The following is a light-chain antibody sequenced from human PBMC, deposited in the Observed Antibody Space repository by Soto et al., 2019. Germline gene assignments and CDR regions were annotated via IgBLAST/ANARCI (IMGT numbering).Light chain of an antibody. V-gene: IGLV2-8*01. CDR2: EVN. CDR1: SSDVGGYNY. J-gene: IGLJ2*01. Sequence: QSALTQPPSASGSPGQSVTISCTGTSSDVGGYNYVSWYQQHPGKAPKLMIYEVNKRPSGVPDRFSGSKSGNTASLTVSGLQAEDEADYYCSSYGGRDNLVVFGGGTKLTVL. CDR3: SSYGGRDNLVV.